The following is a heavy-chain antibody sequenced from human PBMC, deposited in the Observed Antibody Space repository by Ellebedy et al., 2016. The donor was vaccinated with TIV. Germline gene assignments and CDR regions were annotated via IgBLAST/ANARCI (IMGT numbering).Heavy chain of an antibody. D-gene: IGHD6-19*01. CDR2: ISGLNGQT. J-gene: IGHJ5*02. CDR3: ARDNTVGGTNWFDP. V-gene: IGHV1-18*01. Sequence: AASVKVSCKTSGYTFTSYGVSWVRQAPGQGLEWMGWISGLNGQTKYARTVQGRVTLTTDTAARTVYMELTSLRSDDPAVYYCARDNTVGGTNWFDPWGQGTLVIVSS. CDR1: GYTFTSYG.